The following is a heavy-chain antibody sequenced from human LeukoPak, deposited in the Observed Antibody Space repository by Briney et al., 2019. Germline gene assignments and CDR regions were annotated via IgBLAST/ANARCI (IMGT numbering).Heavy chain of an antibody. CDR2: ISSSSYI. D-gene: IGHD3-3*01. V-gene: IGHV3-21*04. CDR3: AKAITTAYYYYMDV. Sequence: TGGSLRLSCAASGFTFSSYSMNWVRQAPGKGLEWVSSISSSSYIYYADSVKGRFTISRDNAKNSLYLQMNSLRAEDTAVYYCAKAITTAYYYYMDVWGKGTTVTVSS. J-gene: IGHJ6*03. CDR1: GFTFSSYS.